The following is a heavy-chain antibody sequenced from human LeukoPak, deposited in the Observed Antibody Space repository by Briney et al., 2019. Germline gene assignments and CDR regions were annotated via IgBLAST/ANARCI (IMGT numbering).Heavy chain of an antibody. CDR1: GYSISSGYY. CDR3: ARPQGAIEPDAFDI. Sequence: SETLSLTCAVSGYSISSGYYWGWIRQPPGKGLEWIGSIYHSGSTYYNPSLKSLVTISVDTSKNQFSLKLSSVTAADTAVYYCARPQGAIEPDAFDIWGQGTMVTVSS. D-gene: IGHD4/OR15-4a*01. V-gene: IGHV4-38-2*01. CDR2: IYHSGST. J-gene: IGHJ3*02.